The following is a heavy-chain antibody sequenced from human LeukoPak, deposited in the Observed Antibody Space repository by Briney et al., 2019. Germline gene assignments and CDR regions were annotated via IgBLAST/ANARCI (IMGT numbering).Heavy chain of an antibody. J-gene: IGHJ3*02. D-gene: IGHD3-3*01. Sequence: GGSLRLSCAASGFTFSSYSMNWVRQAPGKGLEWVSSISSSSSYIYYADSVKGRFTISRDNAKNSLYLQMNSLRAEDTAVYYCARDLSQAYYDFWSGYSQDAFDIWGQGTMVTVSS. CDR1: GFTFSSYS. CDR3: ARDLSQAYYDFWSGYSQDAFDI. V-gene: IGHV3-21*01. CDR2: ISSSSSYI.